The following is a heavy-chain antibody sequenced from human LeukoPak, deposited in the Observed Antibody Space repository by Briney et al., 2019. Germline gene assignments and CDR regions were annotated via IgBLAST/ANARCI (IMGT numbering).Heavy chain of an antibody. CDR3: ARRLLWFGELLSFDL. CDR1: VGSFSDYY. D-gene: IGHD3-10*01. J-gene: IGHJ2*01. Sequence: SSETLSLTCAVYVGSFSDYYWSWIRQPPGKGLEGIGEIHHSGSTNYKPSLKSRVTISVATSKNQFSLKLSSVTAADTAVYYCARRLLWFGELLSFDLWGRGTLVTVSS. CDR2: IHHSGST. V-gene: IGHV4-34*01.